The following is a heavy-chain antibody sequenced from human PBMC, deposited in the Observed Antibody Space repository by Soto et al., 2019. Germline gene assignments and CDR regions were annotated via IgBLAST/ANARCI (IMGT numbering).Heavy chain of an antibody. D-gene: IGHD4-17*01. V-gene: IGHV3-48*02. J-gene: IGHJ6*02. CDR2: ISSSSSTI. CDR3: ASEYDYGDLNYYYYGMDV. CDR1: GFTFSSYS. Sequence: EVQLVESGGGLVQPGGSLRLSCAASGFTFSSYSMNWVRQAPGKGLEWVSYISSSSSTIYYADSVKGRFTISRDNAKKSLDLQMNSLRDEDTAVYYCASEYDYGDLNYYYYGMDVWGQGTTVTVSS.